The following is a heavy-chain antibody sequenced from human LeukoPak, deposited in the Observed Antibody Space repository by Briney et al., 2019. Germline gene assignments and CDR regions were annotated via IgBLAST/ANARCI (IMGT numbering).Heavy chain of an antibody. CDR3: AKDRGYGIDV. CDR1: GFSFSGYV. J-gene: IGHJ6*04. CDR2: IRRDGSYK. Sequence: GGSLRLSCAASGFSFSGYVMYWVRQAPGKGLEGVAVIRRDGSYKDYADSVKGRFTISRDNHKYTVSLEMNSLRPEDTAGYYCAKDRGYGIDVWGKGTTVTVSS. V-gene: IGHV3-30*02.